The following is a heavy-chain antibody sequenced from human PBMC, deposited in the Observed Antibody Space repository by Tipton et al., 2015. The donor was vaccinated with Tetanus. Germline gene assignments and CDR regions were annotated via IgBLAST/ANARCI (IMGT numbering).Heavy chain of an antibody. CDR1: GGSFSGYY. Sequence: GLVKPSETLSLTCAVYGGSFSGYYWSWIRQPPGKGLEWIGEINHSGSTNYNPSLKSRVTISVDTSKNQFSLKLSSVTAADTAVYYCARGWEGRSSGWITNWGQGTLVTVSS. CDR3: ARGWEGRSSGWITN. V-gene: IGHV4-34*01. D-gene: IGHD6-19*01. CDR2: INHSGST. J-gene: IGHJ4*02.